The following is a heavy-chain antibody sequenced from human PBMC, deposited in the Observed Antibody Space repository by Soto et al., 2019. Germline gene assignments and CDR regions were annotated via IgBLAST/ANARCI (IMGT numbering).Heavy chain of an antibody. D-gene: IGHD2-15*01. CDR3: ARGDEDIVSHFDY. CDR2: IRSKANSYAT. V-gene: IGHV3-73*01. J-gene: IGHJ4*02. Sequence: GGSLRLSCAASGFTFSGSAMHWVRQASGKGLEWVGRIRSKANSYATAYAASVKGRFTISRDDSKNTLYLQMNSLRAEDTAVYYCARGDEDIVSHFDYWGQGTLVTVSS. CDR1: GFTFSGSA.